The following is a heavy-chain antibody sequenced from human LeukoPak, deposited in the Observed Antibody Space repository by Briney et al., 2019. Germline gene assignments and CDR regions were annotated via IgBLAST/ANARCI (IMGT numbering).Heavy chain of an antibody. CDR2: IYSGDNT. CDR3: ARGLTVTTAWYFDL. V-gene: IGHV3-66*01. J-gene: IGHJ2*01. CDR1: GFTVSSNY. Sequence: TGGSLRLSCAGSGFTVSSNYMSWVRQAPGKGLEWVSVIYSGDNTYYADSVKGRFTISRDISKNTLYLQMNSLRAEDTAVYYCARGLTVTTAWYFDLWGRGTLVTVSS. D-gene: IGHD4-17*01.